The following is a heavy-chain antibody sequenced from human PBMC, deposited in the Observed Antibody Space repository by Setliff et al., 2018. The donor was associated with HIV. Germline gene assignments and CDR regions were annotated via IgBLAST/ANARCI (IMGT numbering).Heavy chain of an antibody. CDR2: ILSTGERT. J-gene: IGHJ3*01. CDR1: GFTFSNYA. V-gene: IGHV3-23*01. D-gene: IGHD1-26*01. Sequence: GGSLRLSCAASGFTFSNYAMSWVRQAPGEGLEWVSAILSTGERTFYADSVKGRFTISRDNSKNTVYLQMNSLRAEDTAVYYCARDRVVGATLDPLDLWGQGTMVTVSS. CDR3: ARDRVVGATLDPLDL.